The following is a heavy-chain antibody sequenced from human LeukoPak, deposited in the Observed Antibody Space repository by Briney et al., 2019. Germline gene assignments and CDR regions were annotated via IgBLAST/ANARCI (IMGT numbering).Heavy chain of an antibody. D-gene: IGHD3-3*01. J-gene: IGHJ4*02. CDR1: GFTFSSYA. CDR3: ARGSRVFGVVIP. V-gene: IGHV4-34*01. CDR2: INHSGST. Sequence: GSLRLSCAASGFTFSSYAMSWVRQPPGKGLEWIGEINHSGSTNYNPSLKSRVTISVDTSKNQFSLKLSSVTAADTAVYYCARGSRVFGVVIPWGQGTLVTVSS.